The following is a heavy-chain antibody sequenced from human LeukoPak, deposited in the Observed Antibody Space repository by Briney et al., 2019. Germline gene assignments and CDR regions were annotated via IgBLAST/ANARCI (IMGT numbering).Heavy chain of an antibody. CDR1: GFTFSSYG. V-gene: IGHV3-33*01. J-gene: IGHJ4*02. CDR3: ARVDYFES. Sequence: GNSLRLSCAASGFTFSSYGMHWVRQAPGKGLEWVAIIWSDGSKEYYADSVKGRFTISRDNAKNSLYLQMNSLTDEDTVVYYCARVDYFESWGQGTLVTVSS. CDR2: IWSDGSKE.